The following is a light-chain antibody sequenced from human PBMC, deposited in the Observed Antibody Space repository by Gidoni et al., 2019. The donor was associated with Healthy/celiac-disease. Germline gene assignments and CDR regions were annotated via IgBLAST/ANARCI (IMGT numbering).Light chain of an antibody. CDR3: SSYTSSSTPHVV. J-gene: IGLJ2*01. V-gene: IGLV2-14*01. CDR2: EVS. Sequence: QSALTQPASVSGSPGQSITISCTGTSSDVGGYNYVSGYHQHPGKAPKPMIYEVSNRLSGVANRFSGSKSGNTASLTISGLQAEDEADYYCSSYTSSSTPHVVFGGGTKLTVL. CDR1: SSDVGGYNY.